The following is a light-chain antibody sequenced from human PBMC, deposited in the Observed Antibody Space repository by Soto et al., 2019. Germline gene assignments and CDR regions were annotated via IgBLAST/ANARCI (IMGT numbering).Light chain of an antibody. CDR2: ATS. CDR3: QQYGSSPIT. V-gene: IGKV3-20*01. CDR1: QSVTSSF. J-gene: IGKJ5*01. Sequence: ETVLTQSPGTLSLSPGERVTLSCRASQSVTSSFFAWYQQKPGQAPRLLIYATSTRATGIPDRFSGSGSGTDFTLTISRLEPEDFAVYYCQQYGSSPITFGQGTRLEIK.